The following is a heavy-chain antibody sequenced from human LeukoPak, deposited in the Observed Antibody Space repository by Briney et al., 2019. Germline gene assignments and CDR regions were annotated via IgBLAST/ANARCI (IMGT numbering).Heavy chain of an antibody. Sequence: GGSLRLSCAVSGFTFDDYGMSWIRQVPGKGLEWISGINWNGGSPSYADSVKGRFTISRDNAKNSLYLQMNSLRAEDTAVYYCARERGPPDYWGQGTLVTVSS. CDR2: INWNGGSP. CDR1: GFTFDDYG. CDR3: ARERGPPDY. V-gene: IGHV3-20*04. J-gene: IGHJ4*02.